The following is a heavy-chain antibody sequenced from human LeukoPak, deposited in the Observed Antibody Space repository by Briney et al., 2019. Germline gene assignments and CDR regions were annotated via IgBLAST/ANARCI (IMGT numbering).Heavy chain of an antibody. V-gene: IGHV3-48*01. D-gene: IGHD2-2*01. CDR3: ARRAYCSATTCYYYMDV. CDR2: ITTSSTI. J-gene: IGHJ6*03. CDR1: GFTFSTYG. Sequence: PGGSLRLSCAASGFTFSTYGMNWVRQAPGKGLEWVSYITTSSTIYYADSVKGRFTISRDNAKNSVYLQMNSLRAEDTALYYCARRAYCSATTCYYYMDVWGTGTTVTVSS.